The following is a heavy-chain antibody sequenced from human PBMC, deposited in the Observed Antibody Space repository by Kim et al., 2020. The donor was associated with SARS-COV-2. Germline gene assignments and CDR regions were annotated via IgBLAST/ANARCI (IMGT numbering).Heavy chain of an antibody. V-gene: IGHV4-4*09. D-gene: IGHD6-19*01. CDR2: T. Sequence: TNCCPSLKSRVTITVDTYKNQFSLKLSSVTDADTAVYYCASGWYPYYFDYWGQGTLVTVSS. J-gene: IGHJ4*02. CDR3: ASGWYPYYFDY.